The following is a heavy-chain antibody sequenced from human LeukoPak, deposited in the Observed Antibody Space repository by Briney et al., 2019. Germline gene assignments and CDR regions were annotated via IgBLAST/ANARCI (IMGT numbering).Heavy chain of an antibody. CDR1: GGSFSGYY. CDR3: ARSLSDYNNNPLGF. Sequence: KTSETLSLTCTVCGGSFSGYYWRYIRQPPGKGLEWIGYIYYSGSTNYNPSLKSRVTISIDTSKNQFSLRLSSVTAADTAVYYCARSLSDYNNNPLGFWGQGTLVTVSS. J-gene: IGHJ4*02. CDR2: IYYSGST. D-gene: IGHD4-11*01. V-gene: IGHV4-59*01.